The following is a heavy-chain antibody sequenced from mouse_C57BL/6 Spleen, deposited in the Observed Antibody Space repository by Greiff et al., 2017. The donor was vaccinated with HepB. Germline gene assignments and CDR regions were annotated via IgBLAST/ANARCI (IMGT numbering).Heavy chain of an antibody. CDR1: GYTFTDYE. D-gene: IGHD3-3*01. CDR3: TRGLGRGFAY. Sequence: QVQLQQSGAELVRPGASVTLSCKASGYTFTDYEMHWVKQRPVHGLEWIGAIDPETGGTNYNQKFKGKAILTADKSSSTAYMELRSLTSEDSAVYYCTRGLGRGFAYWGQGTLVTVSA. J-gene: IGHJ3*01. CDR2: IDPETGGT. V-gene: IGHV1-15*01.